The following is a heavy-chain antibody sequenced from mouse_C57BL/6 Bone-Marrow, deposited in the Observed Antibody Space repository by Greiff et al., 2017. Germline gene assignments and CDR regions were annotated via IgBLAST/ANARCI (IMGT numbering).Heavy chain of an antibody. J-gene: IGHJ4*01. CDR1: GYTFTSYW. Sequence: VQLQQPGTELVKPGASVKLSCKASGYTFTSYWMHWVKQRPGQGLEWIGNINPSNGGTNYNEKLKSKATLTVDKSSSTAYMQLSSLTSEGSAVYYCARGLLLPYGMDYWGQGTSVTVSA. CDR2: INPSNGGT. V-gene: IGHV1-53*01. D-gene: IGHD2-3*01. CDR3: ARGLLLPYGMDY.